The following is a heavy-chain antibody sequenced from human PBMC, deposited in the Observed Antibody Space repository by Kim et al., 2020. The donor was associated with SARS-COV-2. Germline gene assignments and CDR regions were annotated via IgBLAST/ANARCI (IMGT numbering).Heavy chain of an antibody. Sequence: GGSLRLSCAASGFTFSDYYMSWIRQAPGKGLEWVSYISSSGSTIYYADSVKGRFTISRDNAKNSLYLQMNSLRAEDTAVYYCAREEAYCGGDCYPVNFDYWGQGTLVTVSS. CDR1: GFTFSDYY. V-gene: IGHV3-11*01. J-gene: IGHJ4*02. CDR3: AREEAYCGGDCYPVNFDY. CDR2: ISSSGSTI. D-gene: IGHD2-21*01.